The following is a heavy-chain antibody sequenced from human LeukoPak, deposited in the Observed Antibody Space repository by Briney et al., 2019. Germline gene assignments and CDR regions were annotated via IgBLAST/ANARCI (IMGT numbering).Heavy chain of an antibody. CDR2: ISSSGST. CDR1: GDSISSGDYY. V-gene: IGHV4-61*02. D-gene: IGHD3-22*01. J-gene: IGHJ3*02. CDR3: ARGPYSYDSSGAFDI. Sequence: SQTLSLTCTVSGDSISSGDYYWSWIRQPAGKGLEWIGRISSSGSTNYNPSLRSRVTISVDTSKNQFSLKLSSVTAADTAVYFCARGPYSYDSSGAFDIWGQGTMVTASS.